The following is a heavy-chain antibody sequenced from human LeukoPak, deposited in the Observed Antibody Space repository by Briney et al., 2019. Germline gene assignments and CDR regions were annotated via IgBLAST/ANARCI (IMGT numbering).Heavy chain of an antibody. CDR2: FYYDGST. Sequence: SETLSLTCTVSGASITQHYWSWIRRPPGKGLEYIGYFYYDGSTNYTSSVRSRVTILVDTSKNQFTLNLRSVTAADTAKYYCTRGITGHYRSLGGFAFDIWGQGTMVAVSS. CDR1: GASITQHY. V-gene: IGHV4-59*11. J-gene: IGHJ3*02. D-gene: IGHD3-16*01. CDR3: TRGITGHYRSLGGFAFDI.